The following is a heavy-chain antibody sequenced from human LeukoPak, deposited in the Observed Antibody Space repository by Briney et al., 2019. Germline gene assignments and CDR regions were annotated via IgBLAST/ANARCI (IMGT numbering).Heavy chain of an antibody. J-gene: IGHJ4*02. CDR2: INPNSGGT. CDR3: ARSSTRLWLVRGNYFDY. Sequence: ASVKVSCKASGYTFTGYYMHWVRQAPGQGLEWMGWINPNSGGTNYAQKFQGWVTMTRDTSISTAYMELSRLRSDDTAVYYCARSSTRLWLVRGNYFDYWGQGTLVTFAS. D-gene: IGHD6-19*01. V-gene: IGHV1-2*04. CDR1: GYTFTGYY.